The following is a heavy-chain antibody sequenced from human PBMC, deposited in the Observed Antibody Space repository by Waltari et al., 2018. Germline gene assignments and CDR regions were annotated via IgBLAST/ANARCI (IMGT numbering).Heavy chain of an antibody. CDR2: IYYSGST. V-gene: IGHV4-59*11. J-gene: IGHJ4*02. Sequence: QVQLQESGPGLVKPSETLSLTCTVSGGSISSHYWSWTRQPPGKGLEWIGYIYYSGSTNSNPSRKSRVTIAVDTSKNQFSLKLSSVTAADTAVYYCARTSGSFYYFDYWGQGTLVTVSS. CDR1: GGSISSHY. D-gene: IGHD1-26*01. CDR3: ARTSGSFYYFDY.